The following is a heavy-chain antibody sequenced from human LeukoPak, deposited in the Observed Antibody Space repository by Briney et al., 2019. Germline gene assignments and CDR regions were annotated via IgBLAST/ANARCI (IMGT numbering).Heavy chain of an antibody. CDR3: ASERYSRSSYGNFAY. V-gene: IGHV3-21*01. Sequence: GGSLRLSXAASGFTFSSYDMHWVRQAPGKGLEWVSSISSRSKYISYADPVKGRFTISRDSAKNSLYLQMNSLRAEDTAVYYCASERYSRSSYGNFAYWGQGTLVTVSS. D-gene: IGHD6-6*01. J-gene: IGHJ4*02. CDR2: ISSRSKYI. CDR1: GFTFSSYD.